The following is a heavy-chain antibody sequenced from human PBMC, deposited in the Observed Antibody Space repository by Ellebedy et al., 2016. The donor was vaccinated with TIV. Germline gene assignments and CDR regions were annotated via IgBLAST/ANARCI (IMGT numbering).Heavy chain of an antibody. V-gene: IGHV4-38-2*02. Sequence: SETLSLTCTVSNYSISSGSYWGWIRQPPGKGLEWIGSIYHVGGTYYNPSLKSRVAISVDTSKPQLYLKLSSVTATDPAVYYCASGYYDTLTGSTGGDFDSWGQGTLVTVSS. J-gene: IGHJ4*02. D-gene: IGHD3-9*01. CDR3: ASGYYDTLTGSTGGDFDS. CDR2: IYHVGGT. CDR1: NYSISSGSY.